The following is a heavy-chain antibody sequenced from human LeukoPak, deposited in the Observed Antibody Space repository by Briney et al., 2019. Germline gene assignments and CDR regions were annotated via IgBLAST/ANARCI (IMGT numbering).Heavy chain of an antibody. CDR3: ATAVEWELRFDY. Sequence: ASVKVSCKFSGNIYTELSMHWVRQAPGKGLEWMGGLDPEDGELVYAQQFQGRVTMTEDTSTDTAYMELSSLRSEDTAVYYCATAVEWELRFDYWGQGTLVTVSS. CDR1: GNIYTELS. CDR2: LDPEDGEL. J-gene: IGHJ4*02. D-gene: IGHD1-26*01. V-gene: IGHV1-24*01.